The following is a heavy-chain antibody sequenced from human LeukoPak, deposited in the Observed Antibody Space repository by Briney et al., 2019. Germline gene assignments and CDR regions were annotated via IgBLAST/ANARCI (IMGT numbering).Heavy chain of an antibody. Sequence: ASVKDSCKVSGYTLTELSMHWLRQAPGKGLEWMGGFDPEDGETIYAHKFQGRVTMTEDTSTDTAYVELSSLRSEDTAVYYCATTVGIAARPGGNLFDYWGQGTLVTVSS. D-gene: IGHD6-6*01. CDR3: ATTVGIAARPGGNLFDY. CDR1: GYTLTELS. CDR2: FDPEDGET. V-gene: IGHV1-24*01. J-gene: IGHJ4*02.